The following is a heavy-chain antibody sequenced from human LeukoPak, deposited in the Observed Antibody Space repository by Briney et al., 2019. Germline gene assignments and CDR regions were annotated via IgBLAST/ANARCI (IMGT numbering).Heavy chain of an antibody. CDR1: GGSISSSNW. CDR3: ARARQASAGLDAFDI. CDR2: IYHSGST. D-gene: IGHD6-13*01. J-gene: IGHJ3*02. V-gene: IGHV4-4*02. Sequence: PSETLSLTCAVSGGSISSSNWWSWVRQPPGKGLEWIGEIYHSGSTNYNPSLKSRVTISVDKSKNQFSLKLSSVTAADTAVYYCARARQASAGLDAFDIWGQGTMVTVSS.